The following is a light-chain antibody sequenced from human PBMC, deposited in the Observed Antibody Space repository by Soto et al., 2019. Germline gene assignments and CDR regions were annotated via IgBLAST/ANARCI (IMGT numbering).Light chain of an antibody. CDR1: QSVSSF. CDR3: QQRHNWPLT. J-gene: IGKJ4*01. V-gene: IGKV3-11*01. Sequence: EIVLTQSPATLSLSPGQRATLSCRASQSVSSFFVWYQQKRGQAPRLLIYDASKRANGIPARFSGSGSGTDFTLTISSLEPEDFAVYYCQQRHNWPLTFGGGTTVEIK. CDR2: DAS.